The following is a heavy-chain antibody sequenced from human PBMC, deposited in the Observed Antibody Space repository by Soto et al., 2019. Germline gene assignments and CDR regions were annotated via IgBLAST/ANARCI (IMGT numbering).Heavy chain of an antibody. V-gene: IGHV1-69*13. CDR1: GGTFSGYA. D-gene: IGHD3-22*01. CDR3: ARGLRKDYDSSGNTLLGYGMDV. J-gene: IGHJ6*04. CDR2: IIPIFGTA. Sequence: SVRVSCKASGGTFSGYAISWVRQAPGHGLEWMGGIIPIFGTANYAQKFQGRVTITADESTSTAYMELSSLRSEDTAVYYCARGLRKDYDSSGNTLLGYGMDVWGKGTTVTVAS.